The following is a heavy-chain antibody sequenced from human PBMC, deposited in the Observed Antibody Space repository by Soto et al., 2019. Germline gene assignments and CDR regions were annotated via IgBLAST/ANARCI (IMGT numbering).Heavy chain of an antibody. CDR2: LTSSGGNT. CDR1: GFTFSSYA. J-gene: IGHJ4*02. D-gene: IGHD2-21*02. V-gene: IGHV3-23*01. Sequence: GSLRLSCAASGFTFSSYAMSWVRQAPGKGLKWVSALTSSGGNTYYADSVKGRFTISRDNSKNTLYLQMNSLGAEDTAVYYCAKLSGDSWGYFDYWGQGTLVTVSS. CDR3: AKLSGDSWGYFDY.